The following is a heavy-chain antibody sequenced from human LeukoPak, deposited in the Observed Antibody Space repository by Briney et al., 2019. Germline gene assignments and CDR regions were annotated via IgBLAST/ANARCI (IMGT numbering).Heavy chain of an antibody. CDR1: SYSISSGYY. J-gene: IGHJ4*02. D-gene: IGHD6-6*01. CDR2: IYRDGST. V-gene: IGHV4-38-2*01. CDR3: ARQLAARDFDY. Sequence: SETLSLTCAVSSYSISSGYYWGWIRQPPGKGLEWIGSIYRDGSTYYNPSLKSRVTISVDTSRNQFSLKLSSVTAADTAVYYCARQLAARDFDYWGQGTLVTVSS.